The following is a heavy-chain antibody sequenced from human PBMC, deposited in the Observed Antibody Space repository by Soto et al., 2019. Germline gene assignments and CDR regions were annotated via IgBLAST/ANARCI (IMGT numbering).Heavy chain of an antibody. CDR3: AREKYYYDSSATFDY. CDR2: IWYDGSNK. D-gene: IGHD3-22*01. J-gene: IGHJ4*02. V-gene: IGHV3-33*01. CDR1: GFTFSSYG. Sequence: QVQLVESGGGVVQPGRSLRLSCAASGFTFSSYGMHWVRQAPGKGLEWVEVIWYDGSNKYYADSVKGRFTISKDNSKNTLNLQMNSRRAEDTAVYYCAREKYYYDSSATFDYWGQGSLVTFAS.